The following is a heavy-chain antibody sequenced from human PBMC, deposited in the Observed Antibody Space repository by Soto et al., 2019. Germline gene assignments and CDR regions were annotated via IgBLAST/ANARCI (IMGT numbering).Heavy chain of an antibody. V-gene: IGHV4-34*01. CDR3: ARGRRFTSGTYRAHYNSGLDV. CDR1: CGSFIDYS. Sequence: SETLSLTCVFYCGSFIDYSLNWIRQPPGKGLEWIGEINHSGGTTYSPSLKSRVTMSIYTPKQEFSLKVSSVTAADTAVYYCARGRRFTSGTYRAHYNSGLDVWGQGTTVTVSS. CDR2: INHSGGT. J-gene: IGHJ6*02. D-gene: IGHD3-10*01.